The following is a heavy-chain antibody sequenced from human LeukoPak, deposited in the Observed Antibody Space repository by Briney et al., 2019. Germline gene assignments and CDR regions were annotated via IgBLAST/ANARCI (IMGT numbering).Heavy chain of an antibody. CDR3: ARVEQWLVFAFDI. V-gene: IGHV4-39*01. Sequence: PSETLSLTCTVSGGSISSSSYYWGWIRKPPGKGVEWNGCIYYSGSTYYNPSLNSRVTISVDTSKNQFSLKLSSVTAADTAVYYCARVEQWLVFAFDICGQGTMVTVSS. J-gene: IGHJ3*02. CDR1: GGSISSSSYY. D-gene: IGHD6-19*01. CDR2: IYYSGST.